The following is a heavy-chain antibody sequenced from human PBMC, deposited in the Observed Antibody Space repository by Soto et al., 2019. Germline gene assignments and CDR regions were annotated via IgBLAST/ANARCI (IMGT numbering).Heavy chain of an antibody. CDR3: AKDHQTYNWDYLFDS. CDR2: ISNDGNNK. J-gene: IGHJ4*02. D-gene: IGHD1-7*01. V-gene: IGHV3-30*18. Sequence: RGGSLRLSCAASGFTFSINDMHWVRQAPGRGLEWVAVISNDGNNKYYADSVKGRFTLSRDNSKNMVYLQMDSLRVEDTAVYYCAKDHQTYNWDYLFDSWGPGTLVTVSS. CDR1: GFTFSIND.